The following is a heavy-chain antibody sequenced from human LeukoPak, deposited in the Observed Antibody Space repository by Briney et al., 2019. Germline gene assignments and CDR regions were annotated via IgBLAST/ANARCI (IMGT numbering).Heavy chain of an antibody. CDR1: GGSFSGYY. Sequence: SETLSLTCAVSGGSFSGYYWSWIRQPPGKGLEWIGEINHSGSTNYNPSLKSRVTISVDTSKNQFRLKLSSVTAADTAVYYCGRGPSILTGNYDFDYWGQGTLVTVSS. V-gene: IGHV4-34*01. J-gene: IGHJ4*02. CDR2: INHSGST. CDR3: GRGPSILTGNYDFDY. D-gene: IGHD3-9*01.